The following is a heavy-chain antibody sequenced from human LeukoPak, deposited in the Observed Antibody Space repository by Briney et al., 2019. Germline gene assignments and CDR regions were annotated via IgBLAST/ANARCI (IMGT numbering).Heavy chain of an antibody. J-gene: IGHJ1*01. CDR2: ISSSSSTI. V-gene: IGHV3-48*02. CDR1: GFTFSTYS. CDR3: AKDSDYYHSSGYYYAYFQH. Sequence: PAGSLRLSCAVSGFTFSTYSMNWVRQAPGKGLEWVSYISSSSSTIYYADSVKGRFTISRDNAKNSLYLQMNSLRDEDTAVYYCAKDSDYYHSSGYYYAYFQHWGQGTLVTVSS. D-gene: IGHD3-22*01.